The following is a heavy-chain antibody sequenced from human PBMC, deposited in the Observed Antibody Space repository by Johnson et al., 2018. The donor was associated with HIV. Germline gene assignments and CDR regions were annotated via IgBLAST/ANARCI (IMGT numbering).Heavy chain of an antibody. V-gene: IGHV3-7*05. CDR2: INQDGTEK. J-gene: IGHJ3*01. CDR3: VRGGLGYQNFHDPFDV. CDR1: GFTFSNYW. Sequence: VQLVESGGGLVQPGGSLRLSCVVSGFTFSNYWMSWVRQAPGKGLEWVANINQDGTEKYDLDSEKGRFTISRDNAEDSLYLQMNSLRVDDTALYYCVRGGLGYQNFHDPFDVWGQGTVVTVSS. D-gene: IGHD3-16*02.